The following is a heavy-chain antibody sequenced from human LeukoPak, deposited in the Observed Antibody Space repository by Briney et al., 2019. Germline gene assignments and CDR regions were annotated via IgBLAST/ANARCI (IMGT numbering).Heavy chain of an antibody. Sequence: ASVTVSCKASGYTFTSYGISWVRQAPGQGLEWMGWISAYNGNTNYAQKLQGRVTMTTDTPTSTAYMELRSLRSDDTAVYYCARDISGWYNRYYYYGMDVWGQGTTVTVSS. CDR3: ARDISGWYNRYYYYGMDV. D-gene: IGHD6-19*01. CDR2: ISAYNGNT. V-gene: IGHV1-18*01. J-gene: IGHJ6*02. CDR1: GYTFTSYG.